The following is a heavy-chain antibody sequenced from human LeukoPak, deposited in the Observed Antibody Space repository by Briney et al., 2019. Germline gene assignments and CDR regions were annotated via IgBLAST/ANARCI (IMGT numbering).Heavy chain of an antibody. D-gene: IGHD3-10*01. CDR3: ARVMNGSGNYYNVNYYYYYMDV. CDR2: IYYSGST. J-gene: IGHJ6*03. CDR1: GGSISSYY. V-gene: IGHV4-59*08. Sequence: SETLSLTCTVSGGSISSYYWSWIRQPPGKGLEWIGYIYYSGSTNYNPSLKSRVTISVDTSKNQFSLKLSSVTAADTAVYYCARVMNGSGNYYNVNYYYYYMDVWGKGTTVTISS.